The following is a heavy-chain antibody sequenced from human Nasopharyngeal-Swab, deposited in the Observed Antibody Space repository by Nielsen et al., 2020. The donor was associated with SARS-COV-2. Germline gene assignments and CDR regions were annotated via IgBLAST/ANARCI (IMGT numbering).Heavy chain of an antibody. CDR1: GFTFSSYG. J-gene: IGHJ4*02. Sequence: GESLKISCAASGFTFSSYGMHWVRQAPGKGLEWVAVIWYDGSNKYYADSVKGQFTISRDNSKNTLYLQMNSLRAEDTAVYYCARDEASSGCFDYWGQGTLVTVSS. V-gene: IGHV3-33*01. CDR3: ARDEASSGCFDY. D-gene: IGHD6-19*01. CDR2: IWYDGSNK.